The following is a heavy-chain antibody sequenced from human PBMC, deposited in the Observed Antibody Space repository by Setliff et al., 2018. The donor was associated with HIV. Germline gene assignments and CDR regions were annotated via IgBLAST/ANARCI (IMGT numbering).Heavy chain of an antibody. CDR2: IYYSGNP. CDR1: GGSFSGYD. V-gene: IGHV4-34*09. CDR3: ARGFDYAQRPPLYYFDY. J-gene: IGHJ4*02. D-gene: IGHD2-2*01. Sequence: SETLSLTCAVYGGSFSGYDWSWIRQPPGKGLEWIGYIYYSGNPFYNPSLRSRVTISLDTSKNQFSLKLSSVTAADTAVYYCARGFDYAQRPPLYYFDYWGQGTLVTVSS.